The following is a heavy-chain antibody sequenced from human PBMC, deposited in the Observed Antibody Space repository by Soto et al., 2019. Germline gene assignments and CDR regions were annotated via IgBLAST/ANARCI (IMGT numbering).Heavy chain of an antibody. CDR2: IDSSGEK. CDR1: GLSISDSEMG. J-gene: IGHJ5*02. Sequence: QVTLKESGPVLVKPTETLTLRCTVSGLSISDSEMGVSWIRQPPGKALEWLAHIDSSGEKSYRTFLKSRLTISKDNSKGQIVIIMTNMDPADTGTYYCARRHLAVAVSPWFDPWGQGILVTVSS. V-gene: IGHV2-26*01. CDR3: ARRHLAVAVSPWFDP. D-gene: IGHD6-19*01.